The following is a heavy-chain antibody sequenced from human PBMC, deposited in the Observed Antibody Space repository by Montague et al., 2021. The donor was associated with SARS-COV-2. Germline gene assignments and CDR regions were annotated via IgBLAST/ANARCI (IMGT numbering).Heavy chain of an antibody. CDR2: NYYSGST. J-gene: IGHJ6*02. CDR3: AGGGRQQLVRLSGMDV. D-gene: IGHD6-13*01. Sequence: SETLSLTCTVSGGSISSSSYYWGWLRHPPGNVLEWIGSNYYSGSTYYHPSLRSRVTISVDTSKNQFSLKLSSVTAADTAVYYCAGGGRQQLVRLSGMDVWGQGTTVTVSS. V-gene: IGHV4-39*07. CDR1: GGSISSSSYY.